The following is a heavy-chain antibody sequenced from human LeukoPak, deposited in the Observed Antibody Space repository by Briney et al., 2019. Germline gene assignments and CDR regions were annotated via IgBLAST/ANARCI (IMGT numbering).Heavy chain of an antibody. CDR1: GGSFSGYY. Sequence: PSETLSLTCAVYGGSFSGYYWSWIRQPPGKGLEWMGEINHSGSTNYNPSLKSRVTISVDTSKNQFSLNLSSVTAADTAVYYCARHRKRSSGYFGSGHDGFDIWGQGTMVTVSS. CDR2: INHSGST. V-gene: IGHV4-34*01. D-gene: IGHD3-22*01. J-gene: IGHJ3*02. CDR3: ARHRKRSSGYFGSGHDGFDI.